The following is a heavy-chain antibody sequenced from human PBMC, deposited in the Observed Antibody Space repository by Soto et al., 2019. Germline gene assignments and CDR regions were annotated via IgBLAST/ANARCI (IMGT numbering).Heavy chain of an antibody. Sequence: GGSLRLSCAASGFTFSSYAMSWVRQAPGKGLKRVSAISGSGGSTYYADSVKGRFTISRDNSKNTLYLQMNSLRAEDTVVYYCAKGNYCSSTSCYRHWGQGTLVTVSS. D-gene: IGHD2-2*01. CDR1: GFTFSSYA. CDR3: AKGNYCSSTSCYRH. CDR2: ISGSGGST. V-gene: IGHV3-23*01. J-gene: IGHJ4*02.